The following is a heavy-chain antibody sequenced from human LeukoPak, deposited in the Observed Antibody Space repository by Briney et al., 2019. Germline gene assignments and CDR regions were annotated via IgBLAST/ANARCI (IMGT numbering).Heavy chain of an antibody. CDR3: ARGSSLAA. V-gene: IGHV1-18*01. CDR1: GYSFSSYG. J-gene: IGHJ4*02. Sequence: ASVKVSCKASGYSFSSYGISWLRQAAGQGLEWMGWISGYKGHTNYAESLQGRVTMTTDTSTDTAYMELRSLTSDDTAVYYCARGSSLAAWGQGTLVIISS. CDR2: ISGYKGHT. D-gene: IGHD6-25*01.